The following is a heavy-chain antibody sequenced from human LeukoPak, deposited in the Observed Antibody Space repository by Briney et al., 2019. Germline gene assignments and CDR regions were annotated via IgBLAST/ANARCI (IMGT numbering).Heavy chain of an antibody. Sequence: GGSLRLSCAASGFTLDDYGMSWVRQAPGNGLEWVSGINWNGGSTGYADSVKGRSTISRDNAKNSLYLQMNSLRAEDTALYYCAREGGAYTYDAFDIWGQGTMVTVSS. CDR2: INWNGGST. CDR1: GFTLDDYG. CDR3: AREGGAYTYDAFDI. V-gene: IGHV3-20*04. J-gene: IGHJ3*02. D-gene: IGHD2-21*01.